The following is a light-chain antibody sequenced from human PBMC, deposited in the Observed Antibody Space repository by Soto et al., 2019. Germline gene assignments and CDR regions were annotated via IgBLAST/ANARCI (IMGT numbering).Light chain of an antibody. Sequence: DIQMTQSPSSLSASVGDRVTINCRASQTISNYLNWYQEKPGKAPKLLIYAASNLQSGVPSRFSGSGSGTEFTLTISNLQPEDFATYYCQKTYSTPFTFGPGTQVDI. CDR1: QTISNY. CDR3: QKTYSTPFT. V-gene: IGKV1-39*01. CDR2: AAS. J-gene: IGKJ3*01.